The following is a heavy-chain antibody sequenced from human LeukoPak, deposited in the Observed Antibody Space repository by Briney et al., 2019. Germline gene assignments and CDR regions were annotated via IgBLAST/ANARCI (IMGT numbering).Heavy chain of an antibody. V-gene: IGHV3-23*01. Sequence: GGSLRLSCAASGFIFNNYAMSWVRQAPGKGLEWVSTISNGGGSTYYADSVKGRFTISRDNSKDTLYLQMNSPRAEDTAVYYCAKDRTGEKSISGNYWGQGILVTVSS. D-gene: IGHD2-21*01. CDR2: ISNGGGST. CDR3: AKDRTGEKSISGNY. J-gene: IGHJ4*02. CDR1: GFIFNNYA.